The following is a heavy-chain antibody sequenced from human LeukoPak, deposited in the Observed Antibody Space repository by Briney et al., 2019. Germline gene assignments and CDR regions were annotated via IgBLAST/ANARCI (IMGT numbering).Heavy chain of an antibody. CDR2: IIPMYGTT. J-gene: IGHJ4*02. V-gene: IGHV1-69*06. D-gene: IGHD3-22*01. Sequence: SVKVSCKASGGTFSNYAVSWVRQAPGQGLEWMGGIIPMYGTTNYAQKFQGRVTITADKSTSTVYMELSSLRAEDTALYYCARNFGGGDSSGPYYWGQGTLVTVSS. CDR1: GGTFSNYA. CDR3: ARNFGGGDSSGPYY.